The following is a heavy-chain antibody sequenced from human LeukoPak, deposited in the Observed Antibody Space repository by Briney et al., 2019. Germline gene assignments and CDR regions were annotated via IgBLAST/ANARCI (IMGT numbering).Heavy chain of an antibody. D-gene: IGHD3-22*01. CDR1: GGSFSGYY. V-gene: IGHV4-34*01. CDR2: INHSGST. Sequence: SETLSLTCAVYGGSFSGYYWSWIRQPPGKGLEWIGEINHSGSTNYNPSLKSRVTISVDTSKNQFSLKLSSVTAADTAVYYCARGKWLTCPSIPDYWGQGTLVTVSS. J-gene: IGHJ4*02. CDR3: ARGKWLTCPSIPDY.